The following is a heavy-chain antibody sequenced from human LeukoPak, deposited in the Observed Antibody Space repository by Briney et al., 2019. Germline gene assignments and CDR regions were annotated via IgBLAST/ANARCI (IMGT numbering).Heavy chain of an antibody. V-gene: IGHV3-64D*06. CDR3: VKDWGVVVITMGLDY. D-gene: IGHD3-22*01. CDR1: GFTFSSYA. Sequence: PGGSLRLSCSASGFTFSSYAMHWVRQAPGKGLEYVSAISSNGGSTYYADSVKGRFTISRDNSKNTLYLQMSSLRAEDTAVYYCVKDWGVVVITMGLDYGGQGTLVTVSS. J-gene: IGHJ4*02. CDR2: ISSNGGST.